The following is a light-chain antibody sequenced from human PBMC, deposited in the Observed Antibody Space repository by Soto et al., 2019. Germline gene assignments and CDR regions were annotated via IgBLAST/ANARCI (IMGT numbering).Light chain of an antibody. J-gene: IGKJ1*01. CDR1: QSISGW. V-gene: IGKV1-39*01. CDR3: QQSYSLTQ. Sequence: DIRMTQSPSTLSATVGARVTTTSRASQSISGWLAWYQQKPGKAPKLLIYAASSLQSGVPSRFSGSGSGTDFTLTISSLQPEDFATYYCQQSYSLTQFGQGTKVDIK. CDR2: AAS.